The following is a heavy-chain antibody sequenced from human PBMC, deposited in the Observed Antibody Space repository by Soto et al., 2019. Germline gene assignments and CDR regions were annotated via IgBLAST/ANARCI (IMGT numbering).Heavy chain of an antibody. CDR3: ASARDYFFDY. Sequence: EVQLVESGGGLVQPGESLRLSCAASGLTFNTYWMTWVRQPPGKGLEWVANINPDGSVKYSVDSLKGRFTISRDNAKNSLYLQMNSLRAEDTAVYCRASARDYFFDYWGQGTLVTVSS. V-gene: IGHV3-7*01. CDR1: GLTFNTYW. J-gene: IGHJ4*02. CDR2: INPDGSVK. D-gene: IGHD2-21*01.